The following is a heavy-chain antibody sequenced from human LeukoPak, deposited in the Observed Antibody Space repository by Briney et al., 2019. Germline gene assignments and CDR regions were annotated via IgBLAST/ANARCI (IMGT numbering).Heavy chain of an antibody. V-gene: IGHV1-24*01. CDR2: FDPEDVET. Sequence: ASVKVSCNITGYTFTKLTMHWVRQAPGKGPEWMGGFDPEDVETFYAQKFQGRVTMTEDTSTDTAYMELSSLRSEDTAVYYCGTDLIAGASGESFWGQGTLVTVSS. J-gene: IGHJ4*02. CDR1: GYTFTKLT. CDR3: GTDLIAGASGESF. D-gene: IGHD1-1*01.